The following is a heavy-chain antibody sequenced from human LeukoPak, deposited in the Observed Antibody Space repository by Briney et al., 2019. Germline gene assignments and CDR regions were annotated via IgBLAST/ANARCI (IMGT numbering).Heavy chain of an antibody. CDR1: GFTFDDYA. CDR3: ARSGTTSDSLTGRNGFDP. Sequence: GGSLRLSCAASGFTFDDYAMHWVRQVPGKGLEWVSGVSWSSGSIGYADSVKGRFTISRDNGKNLLYLQMNSLRAEDTAVYHCARSGTTSDSLTGRNGFDPWGQGTLVTVSS. J-gene: IGHJ5*02. D-gene: IGHD3-9*01. V-gene: IGHV3-9*01. CDR2: VSWSSGSI.